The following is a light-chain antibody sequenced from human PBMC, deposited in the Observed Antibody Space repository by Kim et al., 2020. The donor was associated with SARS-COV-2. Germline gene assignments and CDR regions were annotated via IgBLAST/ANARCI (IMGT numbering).Light chain of an antibody. CDR3: QQYNSYSRT. Sequence: DIQMTQPPSTLSASVGDRVTITCRASQSISSWLAWYQQKPGKAPKLLIYKASSLESGVPSRFSGSGSGTEFTLTINSLQPDDFATYYCQQYNSYSRTLGQGTKVDIK. CDR1: QSISSW. J-gene: IGKJ1*01. CDR2: KAS. V-gene: IGKV1-5*03.